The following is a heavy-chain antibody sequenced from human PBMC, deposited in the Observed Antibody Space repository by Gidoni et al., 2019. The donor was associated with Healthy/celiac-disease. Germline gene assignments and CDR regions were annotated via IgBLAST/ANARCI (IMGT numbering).Heavy chain of an antibody. CDR2: IYYSGST. D-gene: IGHD6-13*01. J-gene: IGHJ6*02. CDR3: ASPRIAAAGTEPYYYYGMDV. Sequence: QLQLQESGPGLVKPSETLSLTCTVSGGSISSSSYYWGWIRQPPGKGLEWIGSIYYSGSTYSNPSPKSRVTISVDTSKIRFSLKLSSVTAADTAVYYCASPRIAAAGTEPYYYYGMDVWGQGTTVTVSS. CDR1: GGSISSSSYY. V-gene: IGHV4-39*01.